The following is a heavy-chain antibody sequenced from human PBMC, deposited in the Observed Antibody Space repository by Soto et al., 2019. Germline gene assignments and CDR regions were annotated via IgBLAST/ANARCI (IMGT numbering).Heavy chain of an antibody. CDR3: ARVAPYCSTTTCYIDS. CDR2: IGGSGTGFNT. V-gene: IGHV3-23*01. CDR1: GFTFSSYP. Sequence: EVQLLESGGGLVRPGGSLRLSCAASGFTFSSYPMKWVRQGPGKGLEWVSTIGGSGTGFNTDYADSVEGRFVISRENSKTTVYLKMNSLRADDKALYYCARVAPYCSTTTCYIDSWGQGTLVNVSS. J-gene: IGHJ4*02. D-gene: IGHD2-2*01.